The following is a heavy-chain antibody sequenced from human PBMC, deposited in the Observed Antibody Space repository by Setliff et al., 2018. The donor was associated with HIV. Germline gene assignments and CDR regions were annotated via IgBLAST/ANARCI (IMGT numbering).Heavy chain of an antibody. Sequence: GGSLRLSCAASGFTFSTYIMHWVRQAPGKGLEWVAVISYGGGHKYYADSVKGRFTISRDNSKDTLFLQMNSLRTEDTAVYFCANGVGRVGGQGTQVTVSS. CDR1: GFTFSTYI. CDR3: ANGVGRV. D-gene: IGHD2-8*01. J-gene: IGHJ4*02. V-gene: IGHV3-30*04. CDR2: ISYGGGHK.